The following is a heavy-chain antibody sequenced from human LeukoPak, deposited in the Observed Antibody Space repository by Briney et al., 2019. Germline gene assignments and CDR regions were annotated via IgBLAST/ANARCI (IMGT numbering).Heavy chain of an antibody. CDR1: GFTFSSYA. Sequence: GGSLRLSCTASGFTFSSYAMSWVRQAPGKGPEWVSAISGSGDSTYYAASVKGRFTISRDNSKNTLYLQMNSLRAEDTAVYYCVRWLQRPIDCWGQGTLVTVSS. CDR3: VRWLQRPIDC. J-gene: IGHJ4*02. D-gene: IGHD5-24*01. CDR2: ISGSGDST. V-gene: IGHV3-23*01.